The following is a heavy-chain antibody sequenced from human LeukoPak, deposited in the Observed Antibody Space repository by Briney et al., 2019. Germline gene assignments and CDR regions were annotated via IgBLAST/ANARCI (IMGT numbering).Heavy chain of an antibody. J-gene: IGHJ5*02. CDR2: MNPNSGNT. D-gene: IGHD2-15*01. Sequence: GASVKVSCKASGYTFTSYGISWVRQATGQGLEWMGWMNPNSGNTGYAQKFQGRVTITRNTSISTAYMELSSLRSEDTAVYYCARGRYCSGGSCYWRGSWFDPWGQGTLVTVSS. V-gene: IGHV1-8*03. CDR3: ARGRYCSGGSCYWRGSWFDP. CDR1: GYTFTSYG.